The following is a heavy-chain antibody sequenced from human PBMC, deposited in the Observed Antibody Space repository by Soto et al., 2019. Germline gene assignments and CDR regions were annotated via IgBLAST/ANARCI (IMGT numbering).Heavy chain of an antibody. D-gene: IGHD3-9*01. V-gene: IGHV3-15*07. J-gene: IGHJ6*02. CDR1: GFTFSNAW. Sequence: EVQLVESGGGLVKPGGSLRLSCAASGFTFSNAWMNWVGQAPGKRLEWVGRIKSKTDGGTTDYAAPVKGRFTISRDDSKNTLYLQMNSLKTEDTAVYYCTTDLTDILPWDVWGQGTTVTVSS. CDR3: TTDLTDILPWDV. CDR2: IKSKTDGGTT.